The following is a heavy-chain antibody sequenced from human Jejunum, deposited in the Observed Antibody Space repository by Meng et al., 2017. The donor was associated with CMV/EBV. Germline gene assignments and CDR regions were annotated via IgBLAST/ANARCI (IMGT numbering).Heavy chain of an antibody. Sequence: FSFRSHSMPWFRQAPGKGLGWVSYISSGSDTPYSADSVRGRFTISRDNSKNTLYLQMNSLRAEDTAVYYCARGDGYNSGQSNFDYWGQGALVTVSS. CDR1: FSFRSHS. CDR3: ARGDGYNSGQSNFDY. D-gene: IGHD5-24*01. CDR2: ISSGSDTP. V-gene: IGHV3-48*01. J-gene: IGHJ4*02.